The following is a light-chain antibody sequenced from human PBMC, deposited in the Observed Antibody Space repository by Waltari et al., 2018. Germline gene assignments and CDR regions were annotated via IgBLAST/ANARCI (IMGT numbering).Light chain of an antibody. J-gene: IGKJ1*01. CDR1: QSVSSTY. Sequence: EVVLTQSPVTLSLSPGERATLSCRASQSVSSTYLAWYQKKAGLPPRLLIFGASIRATGIPDRFSGSGSGTEFTLTIDRLEPEDSAVYYCHQYGTSPRTFGQGTKVGIK. CDR3: HQYGTSPRT. CDR2: GAS. V-gene: IGKV3-20*01.